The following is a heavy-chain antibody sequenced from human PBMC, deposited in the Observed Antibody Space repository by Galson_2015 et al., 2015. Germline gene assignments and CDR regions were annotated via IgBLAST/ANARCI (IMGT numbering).Heavy chain of an antibody. CDR1: GFTFTTYS. CDR3: ARDDYSNYGNYYYYGMDV. V-gene: IGHV3-21*01. J-gene: IGHJ6*02. D-gene: IGHD4-11*01. Sequence: LRLSCAASGFTFTTYSMNWVRQAPGKGLEWVSSITSSSSFTYYADSVKGRFTISRDNAKNSLYLQMNSLRAEDTAVYYCARDDYSNYGNYYYYGMDVWGQGTTVTVSS. CDR2: ITSSSSFT.